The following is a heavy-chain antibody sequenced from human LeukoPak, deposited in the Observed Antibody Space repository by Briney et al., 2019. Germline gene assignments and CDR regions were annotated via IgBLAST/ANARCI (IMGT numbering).Heavy chain of an antibody. CDR3: AREIAAAGTLDY. D-gene: IGHD6-13*01. Sequence: SGTLSLTCTVSGGSISSYYWSWIRQPPGKGLEWIGYIYYSGSTNYNPSLKSRVTISVDTSKNQFSLKLSSVTAADTAVYYCAREIAAAGTLDYWGQGTLVTVSS. J-gene: IGHJ4*02. CDR1: GGSISSYY. CDR2: IYYSGST. V-gene: IGHV4-59*01.